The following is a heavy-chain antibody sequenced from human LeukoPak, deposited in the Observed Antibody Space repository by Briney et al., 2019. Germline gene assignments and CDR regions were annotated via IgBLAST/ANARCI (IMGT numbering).Heavy chain of an antibody. CDR2: TYYRSKWNN. J-gene: IGHJ4*02. CDR3: ARSRGAIVDY. CDR1: GDSVSSNSAA. V-gene: IGHV6-1*01. Sequence: SQTLSLTFVISGDSVSSNSAAWNWIRQSPSRGLEWLGRTYYRSKWNNDYAVSVKSRIIINPDTSENQVSLQLNSVTPEDTAVYYFARSRGAIVDYWGQGTLVTVSS.